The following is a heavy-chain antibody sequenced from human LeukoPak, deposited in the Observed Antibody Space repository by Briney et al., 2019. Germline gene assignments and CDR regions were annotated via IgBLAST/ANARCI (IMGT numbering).Heavy chain of an antibody. V-gene: IGHV3-48*03. CDR2: ISSSGSTI. D-gene: IGHD3-22*01. Sequence: GGSLRLSCAASGFTFSSYEMNWVRQAPGKGLEWVSYISSSGSTIYYADSVKGRFTISRDNAKNSLYLQINSLRAEDTAVYYCARDGTYYDTSGYYYVADYHYMDVWGKGTTVSVSS. CDR1: GFTFSSYE. J-gene: IGHJ6*03. CDR3: ARDGTYYDTSGYYYVADYHYMDV.